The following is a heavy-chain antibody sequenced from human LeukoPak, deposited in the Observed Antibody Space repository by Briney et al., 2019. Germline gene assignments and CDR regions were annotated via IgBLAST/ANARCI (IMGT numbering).Heavy chain of an antibody. J-gene: IGHJ3*01. Sequence: SETLSLTCTVSGGSISGYYCSWVRQPPGKGLEWIGYMYDSGNTKSNPSLKSRVTISVDTSKNQCSLKLSSVTAADTAVYYCARVNDYGSVLWGQGTRVTVSS. D-gene: IGHD3-10*01. CDR1: GGSISGYY. CDR2: MYDSGNT. V-gene: IGHV4-59*01. CDR3: ARVNDYGSVL.